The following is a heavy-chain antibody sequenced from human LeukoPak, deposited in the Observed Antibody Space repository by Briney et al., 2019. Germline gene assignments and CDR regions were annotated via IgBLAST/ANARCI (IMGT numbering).Heavy chain of an antibody. CDR1: GYTFTSYG. CDR3: ARSGDYYDSSGYYGAFDY. CDR2: ISAYNGNT. D-gene: IGHD3-22*01. J-gene: IGHJ4*02. Sequence: GSSVKVSCKASGYTFTSYGISWVRQAPGQGLEWMGWISAYNGNTNYAQKLQGRVTMTTDTSTSTAYIELRSLRSDDTAVYYCARSGDYYDSSGYYGAFDYWGQGTLVTVSS. V-gene: IGHV1-18*01.